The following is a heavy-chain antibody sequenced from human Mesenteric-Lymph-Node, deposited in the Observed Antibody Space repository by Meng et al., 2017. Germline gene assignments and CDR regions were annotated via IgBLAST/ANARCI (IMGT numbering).Heavy chain of an antibody. CDR2: IKQDGSEK. Sequence: GGSLRLSCAASGFTWVRQAPGKGLEWVANIKQDGSEKYYVDSVKGRFTISRDNSENTLYLQMNSLRAEDTAVYYCARVRWTYGMDVWGQGTTVTVSS. CDR1: GFT. V-gene: IGHV3-7*03. J-gene: IGHJ6*02. CDR3: ARVRWTYGMDV. D-gene: IGHD4-23*01.